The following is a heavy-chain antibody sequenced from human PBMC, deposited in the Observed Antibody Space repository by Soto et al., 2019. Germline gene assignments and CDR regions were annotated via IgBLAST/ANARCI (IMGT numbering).Heavy chain of an antibody. CDR1: GFTVSSKY. V-gene: IGHV3-74*01. J-gene: IGHJ5*02. CDR3: AKDVVDTSVNWFDP. Sequence: PVGSLRLSCAASGFTVSSKYMTWVRQAPGKGLEWVSRINPDGSSTSYADSVKDRFTISRDNAENTLFLQMNILRAEDTAVYYCAKDVVDTSVNWFDPWGQGTLVTVSS. D-gene: IGHD5-18*01. CDR2: INPDGSST.